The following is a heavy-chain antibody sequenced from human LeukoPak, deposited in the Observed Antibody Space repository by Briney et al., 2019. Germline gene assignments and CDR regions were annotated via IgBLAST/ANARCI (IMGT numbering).Heavy chain of an antibody. Sequence: LSLTCTVSGGSISSSSYYWAWIRQAPGKRLEWVSSSGGTIYYEDSVKGRLTISRDNAKNLLYLQMDSLSAEDTAVYYCATADAFLRGVRYWGQGTLVTVSS. CDR2: SSSGGTI. D-gene: IGHD3-10*01. J-gene: IGHJ4*02. CDR3: ATADAFLRGVRY. V-gene: IGHV3-11*01. CDR1: GGSISSSSYY.